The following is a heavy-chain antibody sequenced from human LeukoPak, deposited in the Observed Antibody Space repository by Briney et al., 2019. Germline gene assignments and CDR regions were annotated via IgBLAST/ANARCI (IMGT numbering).Heavy chain of an antibody. CDR2: INTDGSSA. D-gene: IGHD4-17*01. CDR3: AKAREYGDYESAFDI. J-gene: IGHJ3*02. Sequence: GGSLRLSCAASGFTFSTYWMHWARQAPGKGLMWVSRINTDGSSATYADSVKGRFTISRDNAKNMLYLQMNSLRAEDAAVYYCAKAREYGDYESAFDIWGQGTMVTASS. CDR1: GFTFSTYW. V-gene: IGHV3-74*01.